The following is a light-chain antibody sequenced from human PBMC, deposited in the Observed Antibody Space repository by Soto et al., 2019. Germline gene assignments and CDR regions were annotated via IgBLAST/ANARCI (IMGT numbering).Light chain of an antibody. CDR1: QSVRSPY. Sequence: EIVLTQSPATLSLSPGERATLSCRASQSVRSPYLGWYQQKPGQAPRLLIYGASSRATGTPDRFSGSGSGSDFTLTSSRLEPEDFAVYYCGSDEWTFGQGTKVE. V-gene: IGKV3-20*01. CDR3: GSDEWT. J-gene: IGKJ1*01. CDR2: GAS.